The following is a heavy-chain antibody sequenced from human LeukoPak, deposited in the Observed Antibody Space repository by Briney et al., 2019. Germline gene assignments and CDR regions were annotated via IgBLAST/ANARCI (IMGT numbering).Heavy chain of an antibody. Sequence: GGSLRLSCSASGFTSSSYAMSWVRQAPGKGLEWVSAFSGSGGGTYYADSVKGRFTISRDNSKNTLYLQMNSLKNEDTAVYYCVTEVSGSFPTWGKGTLVTVSS. D-gene: IGHD1-26*01. CDR2: FSGSGGGT. CDR3: VTEVSGSFPT. V-gene: IGHV3-23*01. J-gene: IGHJ4*02. CDR1: GFTSSSYA.